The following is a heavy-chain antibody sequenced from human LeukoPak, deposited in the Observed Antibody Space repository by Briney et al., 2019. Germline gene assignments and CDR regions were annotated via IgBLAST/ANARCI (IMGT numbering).Heavy chain of an antibody. CDR2: ISSSSSSYI. CDR1: GFTFSNYS. V-gene: IGHV3-21*01. J-gene: IGHJ4*02. D-gene: IGHD3-9*01. CDR3: AREGAYYDILTGYSTTYYFDY. Sequence: GGSLRLSCAASGFTFSNYSMNWVRQAPGKGLEWVSSISSSSSSYIYYADSVKGRFTISRDNAKNSLYLQMNSLRAEDTAVYYCAREGAYYDILTGYSTTYYFDYWGQGTLVTVSS.